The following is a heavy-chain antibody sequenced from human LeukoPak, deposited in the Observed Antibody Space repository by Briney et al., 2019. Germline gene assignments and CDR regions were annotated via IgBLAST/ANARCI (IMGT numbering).Heavy chain of an antibody. J-gene: IGHJ5*02. V-gene: IGHV3-43*02. CDR3: ARSPYSSGWYWGVNWFDP. Sequence: GGSLRLSCAASGFTFDDYAMHWVRQAPGKGLEWVSLISGDGGSTYYADSVKGRFTISRDNSKNSLSLQMNSLRAEDTALYYCARSPYSSGWYWGVNWFDPWGQGTLVTVSS. CDR2: ISGDGGST. CDR1: GFTFDDYA. D-gene: IGHD6-19*01.